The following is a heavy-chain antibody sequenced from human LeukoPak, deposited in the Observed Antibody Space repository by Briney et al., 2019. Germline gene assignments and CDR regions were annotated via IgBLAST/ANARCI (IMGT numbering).Heavy chain of an antibody. V-gene: IGHV5-51*04. D-gene: IGHD6-13*01. CDR2: IYPAESDT. J-gene: IGHJ4*02. Sequence: GESLKISCKSSGYQFANYWIAWVRQMPGKGPEGMGSIYPAESDTRYSPPFQGQVTLSADKPIRNAYLQWSTLKASDNAMYYCGRVPSIGAADKSIFDYWGQGTLVTVSS. CDR1: GYQFANYW. CDR3: GRVPSIGAADKSIFDY.